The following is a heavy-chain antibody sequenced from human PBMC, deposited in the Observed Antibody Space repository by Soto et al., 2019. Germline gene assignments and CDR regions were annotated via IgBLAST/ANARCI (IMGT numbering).Heavy chain of an antibody. V-gene: IGHV1-69*02. CDR2: IMPILGIA. D-gene: IGHD6-13*01. CDR3: EGGPKGYSSSWFKV. Sequence: SGVLASSTASGGTFSSYTINRLRETPGQGREWMGRIMPILGIANYAQKFQGRVTITADKSTSTAYMELSSLRSEDTAVYYCEGGPKGYSSSWFKVWGKGTTVTVT. CDR1: GGTFSSYT. J-gene: IGHJ6*03.